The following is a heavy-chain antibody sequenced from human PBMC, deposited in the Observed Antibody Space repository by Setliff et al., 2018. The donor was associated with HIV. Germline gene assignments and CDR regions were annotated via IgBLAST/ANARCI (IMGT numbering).Heavy chain of an antibody. J-gene: IGHJ6*03. Sequence: PSETLSLTCAVYGGSFSEYYWSWIRQSPGKGLEWIGEINHSGSTHYNPPLKSRATISVDTSKNQLSLGLNSVTAADTAVYYCARGATLLPGYSDRWEYFYMDVWGKGTTVTVSS. CDR3: ARGATLLPGYSDRWEYFYMDV. V-gene: IGHV4-34*01. D-gene: IGHD5-12*01. CDR2: INHSGST. CDR1: GGSFSEYY.